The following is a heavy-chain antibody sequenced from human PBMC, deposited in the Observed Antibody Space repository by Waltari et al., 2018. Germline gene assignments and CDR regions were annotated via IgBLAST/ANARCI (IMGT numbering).Heavy chain of an antibody. V-gene: IGHV1-69*04. CDR1: GGTFSSYA. CDR2: IIPILGIT. D-gene: IGHD3-22*01. J-gene: IGHJ3*02. CDR3: ARVPEYYYDSSGYLAAFDI. Sequence: QVQLVQSGAEVKKPGSSVKVSCKASGGTFSSYAISWVRQAPGPGLEWMGRIIPILGITNYAQKFQGRVTITADKSTSTAYMELSSLRSEDTAVYYCARVPEYYYDSSGYLAAFDIWGQGTMVTVSS.